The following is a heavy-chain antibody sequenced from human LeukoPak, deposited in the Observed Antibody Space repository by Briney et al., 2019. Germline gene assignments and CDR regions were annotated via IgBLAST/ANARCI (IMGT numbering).Heavy chain of an antibody. CDR1: GGSISSSSYY. CDR2: IYYSGST. J-gene: IGHJ5*02. V-gene: IGHV4-39*01. Sequence: SETLSLTCTVSGGSISSSSYYWGWIRQPPGKGLEWIGSIYYSGSTYYNPSLKSRVTISVDTSKNQFSLKLNSVTAADTAVYYCAKNGQSGFSFDPWGQGTLVTVSS. CDR3: AKNGQSGFSFDP. D-gene: IGHD3-3*01.